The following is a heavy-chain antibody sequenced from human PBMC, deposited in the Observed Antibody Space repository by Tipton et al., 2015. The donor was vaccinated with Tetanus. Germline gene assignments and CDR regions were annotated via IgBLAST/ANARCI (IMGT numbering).Heavy chain of an antibody. D-gene: IGHD3-16*02. CDR1: GASISSGGYY. Sequence: TLSLTCSVSGASISSGGYYWSWVRQHPEKGLEWIGYVYYSGSNSYYNPSLKSRVTVSLDTSKNQFFLKLRSGTAADTAVYFCARDRGRESYGFGGYFDYWGQGGLVTVSS. CDR3: ARDRGRESYGFGGYFDY. J-gene: IGHJ4*02. V-gene: IGHV4-31*03. CDR2: VYYSGSNS.